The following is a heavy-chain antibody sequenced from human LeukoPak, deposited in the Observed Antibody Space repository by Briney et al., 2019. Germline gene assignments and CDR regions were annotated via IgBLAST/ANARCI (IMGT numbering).Heavy chain of an antibody. V-gene: IGHV3-30*09. J-gene: IGHJ4*02. Sequence: GGSLRLSCAASGFIFSSFAMHWVRQAPGKGLEWVAVISYHGSNKYYADSVKGRFAISRDNSENTLYLQMNSLRAEGAAVYYCVREDYGEYYFDYWGQGTLVTVSS. CDR3: VREDYGEYYFDY. D-gene: IGHD4-17*01. CDR2: ISYHGSNK. CDR1: GFIFSSFA.